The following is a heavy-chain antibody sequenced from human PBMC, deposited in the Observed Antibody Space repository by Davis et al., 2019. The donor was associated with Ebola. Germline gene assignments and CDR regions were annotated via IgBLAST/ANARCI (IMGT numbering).Heavy chain of an antibody. D-gene: IGHD2-15*01. J-gene: IGHJ6*02. V-gene: IGHV3-48*04. Sequence: GESLKISCAASGFTFSSYSMNWVRQAPGKGLEWVSYISSSSSTIYYADSVKGRFTISRDNAKKSLYLQMNSLTAEDTAVYYCARDCSGGSRGGLCYYYGMDVWGQGTTVTVSS. CDR3: ARDCSGGSRGGLCYYYGMDV. CDR2: ISSSSSTI. CDR1: GFTFSSYS.